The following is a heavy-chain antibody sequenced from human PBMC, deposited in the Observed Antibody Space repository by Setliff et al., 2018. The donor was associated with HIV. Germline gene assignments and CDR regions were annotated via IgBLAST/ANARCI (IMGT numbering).Heavy chain of an antibody. CDR1: GYTFTSYA. CDR3: AGDSSGWSPFDY. V-gene: IGHV1-3*01. CDR2: INAGNGNT. Sequence: ASVKVSCKASGYTFTSYAMHWVRQAPGQRLEWMGWINAGNGNTKYSQKFQGRVTITRDTSASTAYMELSSLRSEDTAVYYCAGDSSGWSPFDYWGQGTLVTVSS. D-gene: IGHD6-19*01. J-gene: IGHJ4*02.